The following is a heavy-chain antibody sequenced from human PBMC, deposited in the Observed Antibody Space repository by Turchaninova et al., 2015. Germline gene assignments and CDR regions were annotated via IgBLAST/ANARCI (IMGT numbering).Heavy chain of an antibody. CDR3: ASSSRGVIYYFDY. Sequence: QVQLQQWGAGLLKPSETLSLTCAVYGGSFSGYYWSWIRPPPGKGLEWIGEINHSGSTNYNPSLTSRVTISVDTSKNQFSLKLSSLPAADTAVYYCASSSRGVIYYFDYWGQGTLVTVAS. D-gene: IGHD2/OR15-2a*01. V-gene: IGHV4-34*01. CDR2: INHSGST. J-gene: IGHJ4*02. CDR1: GGSFSGYY.